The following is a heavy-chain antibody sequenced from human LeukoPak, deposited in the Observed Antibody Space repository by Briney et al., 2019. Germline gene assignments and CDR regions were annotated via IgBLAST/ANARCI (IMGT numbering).Heavy chain of an antibody. Sequence: GGSLRLSCEASGFTFNNYAMHWVRQAPGKGLEWVSGISWNSGSIGYADSVKGRFTISRDNAKNSLYLQMNSLRAEDTALYYCAKDASQSTYIAVAGFDYWGQGTLVTVSS. D-gene: IGHD6-19*01. CDR1: GFTFNNYA. V-gene: IGHV3-9*01. J-gene: IGHJ4*02. CDR2: ISWNSGSI. CDR3: AKDASQSTYIAVAGFDY.